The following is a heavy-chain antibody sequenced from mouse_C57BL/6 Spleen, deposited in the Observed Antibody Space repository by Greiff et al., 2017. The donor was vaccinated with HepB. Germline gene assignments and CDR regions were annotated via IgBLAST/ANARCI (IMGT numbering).Heavy chain of an antibody. CDR2: INPSSGYT. CDR3: ARQGYFDY. Sequence: QVQLQQSGAELAKPGASVKLSCKASGYTFTSYWMHWVKQRPGQGLEWIGYINPSSGYTKYNQKFKDTAPLTADKSSSTASLQLSSLTYEDSAVYYCARQGYFDYWGQGTTLTVSS. CDR1: GYTFTSYW. J-gene: IGHJ2*01. V-gene: IGHV1-7*01.